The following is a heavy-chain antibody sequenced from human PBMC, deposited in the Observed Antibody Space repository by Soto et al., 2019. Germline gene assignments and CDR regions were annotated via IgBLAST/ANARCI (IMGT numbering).Heavy chain of an antibody. CDR3: AKGEXSYXRXGSCYYFDY. D-gene: IGHD2-15*01. V-gene: IGHV1-3*01. CDR2: INAGNGNT. Sequence: QVQLVQSGSELKKPGASVKVSCKASGYTFTGYAMHWVRQAPGQRLEWMGWINAGNGNTKYSQKFQGRFTITRDTSATTADMELSSMRSEDTAVYYCAKGEXSYXRXGSCYYFDYWGQGTVVTVSS. CDR1: GYTFTGYA. J-gene: IGHJ4*02.